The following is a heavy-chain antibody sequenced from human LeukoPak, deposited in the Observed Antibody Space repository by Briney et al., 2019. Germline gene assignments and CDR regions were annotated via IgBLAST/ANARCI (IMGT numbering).Heavy chain of an antibody. CDR3: ARDGGSGSYPNWFAP. CDR1: GGTFSSYA. Sequence: ASVKVSCKASGGTFSSYAISWVRQAPGQGLEWMGGIIPIFGTANYAQKFQGRVTITADESTSTAYMELSSLRSEDTAVYYCARDGGSGSYPNWFAPWGQGTLVTVSS. V-gene: IGHV1-69*13. D-gene: IGHD3-10*01. CDR2: IIPIFGTA. J-gene: IGHJ5*02.